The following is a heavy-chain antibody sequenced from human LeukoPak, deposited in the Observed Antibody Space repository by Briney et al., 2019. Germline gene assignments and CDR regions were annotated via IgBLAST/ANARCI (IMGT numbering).Heavy chain of an antibody. V-gene: IGHV3-7*04. CDR2: IKQDGSKQ. CDR3: TRGGGWFPDY. J-gene: IGHJ4*02. D-gene: IGHD6-19*01. Sequence: GGSLRLSCAASGFTFSDYWMTWVRQAPGKGLEWVANIKQDGSKQYYVDSVKGRFTISRDNAKNSLYLQMNSLRAEDTAVYYCTRGGGWFPDYWGQGTLVTVSS. CDR1: GFTFSDYW.